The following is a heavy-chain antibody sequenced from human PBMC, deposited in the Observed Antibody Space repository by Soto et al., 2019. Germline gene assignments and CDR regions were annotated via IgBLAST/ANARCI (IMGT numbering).Heavy chain of an antibody. V-gene: IGHV3-30*18. CDR1: GFTFSSYG. CDR3: AKGGWYYYDSSGYSRSFDY. Sequence: QVQLVESGGGVVQPGRSLRLSCAASGFTFSSYGMHWVRQAPGKGLEWVAVISYDGSNKYYGDSVKGRFTISRDNSKNTLYLQMNSLRAEDTAVYYCAKGGWYYYDSSGYSRSFDYWGQGTLVTVSS. CDR2: ISYDGSNK. D-gene: IGHD3-22*01. J-gene: IGHJ4*02.